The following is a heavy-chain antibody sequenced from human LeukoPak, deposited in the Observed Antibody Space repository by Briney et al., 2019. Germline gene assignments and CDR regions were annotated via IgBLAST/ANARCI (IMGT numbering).Heavy chain of an antibody. CDR3: GTGDPRFDY. D-gene: IGHD7-27*01. V-gene: IGHV3-48*01. J-gene: IGHJ4*02. Sequence: PGGSLRLSCAASGFSFSTYSMNWVRQAPGKGLQWVSYISSGSSAIYYTHSVKGRFTITRDDAKNSVYLQMNSLRTEDTAVYYCGTGDPRFDYWGQGILVTVSS. CDR2: ISSGSSAI. CDR1: GFSFSTYS.